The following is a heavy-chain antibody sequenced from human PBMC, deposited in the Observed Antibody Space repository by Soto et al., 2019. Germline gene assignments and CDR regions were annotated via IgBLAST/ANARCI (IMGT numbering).Heavy chain of an antibody. J-gene: IGHJ4*02. CDR1: GGTFSSYA. CDR2: IIPIFGTA. D-gene: IGHD2-15*01. V-gene: IGHV1-69*01. CDR3: ARDPNRQYCSGGSCPHASFDY. Sequence: QVQLVQSGAEVKKPGSSVKVSCKASGGTFSSYAISWVRQAPGQGLEWMGGIIPIFGTANYAQKFQGRVTITADESTSTAYMELSSLRSEDTAVYYCARDPNRQYCSGGSCPHASFDYWGQGTLVTVSS.